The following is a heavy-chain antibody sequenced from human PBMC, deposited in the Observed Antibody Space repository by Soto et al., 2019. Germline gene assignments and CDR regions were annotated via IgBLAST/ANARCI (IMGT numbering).Heavy chain of an antibody. D-gene: IGHD1-26*01. Sequence: QVQLVQSGAEVKKPGASVKVSCKASGYTFTGYYMHWVRQAPGQGLEWMGWINPNSGGTNYAQKFQGWVTMTRDTSISTAYMELGRLRSGDTAVYYCARDSSGGYYEGGAYDIWGQGTMVTVSS. CDR1: GYTFTGYY. J-gene: IGHJ3*02. CDR3: ARDSSGGYYEGGAYDI. V-gene: IGHV1-2*04. CDR2: INPNSGGT.